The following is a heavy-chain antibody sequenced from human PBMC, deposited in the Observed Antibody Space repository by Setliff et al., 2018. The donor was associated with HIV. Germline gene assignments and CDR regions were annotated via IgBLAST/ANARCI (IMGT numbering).Heavy chain of an antibody. CDR3: ARSGFGYYYYYMDV. D-gene: IGHD3-10*01. Sequence: TSETLSLTCTVSGGSISTYYWSWIRQPPGKGLEWIGYIYYSGSTKYNPSLKSRVTISVDTSKNQFSLKLSSVTAADTAVYYCARSGFGYYYYYMDVWGKGTTVTVSS. CDR2: IYYSGST. V-gene: IGHV4-59*08. J-gene: IGHJ6*03. CDR1: GGSISTYY.